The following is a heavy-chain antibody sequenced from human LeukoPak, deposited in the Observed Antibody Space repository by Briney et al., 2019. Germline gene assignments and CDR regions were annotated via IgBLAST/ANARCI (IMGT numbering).Heavy chain of an antibody. CDR1: GYTFTGYY. J-gene: IGHJ6*04. CDR3: ARLSIAAAATGAFDI. V-gene: IGHV1-2*02. D-gene: IGHD6-13*01. CDR2: INPNSGGT. Sequence: GASVKVSCKASGYTFTGYYMHWVRQAPGQGLEWMGWINPNSGGTNYAQKFQGRVTMTRDTSISTAYMELSRLRSDDTAVYYCARLSIAAAATGAFDIWGKGTTVTVSS.